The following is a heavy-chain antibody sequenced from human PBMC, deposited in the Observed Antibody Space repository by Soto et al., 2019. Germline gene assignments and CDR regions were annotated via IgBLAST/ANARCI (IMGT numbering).Heavy chain of an antibody. CDR2: IYYSGST. D-gene: IGHD5-12*01. J-gene: IGHJ5*02. V-gene: IGHV4-61*01. Sequence: LSLTCTVSGGSVSSGSYYWSWIRQPPGKGLEWIGYIYYSGSTNYNPSLKSRVTISVDTSKNQFSLKLSSVTAADTAVYYCARGNSGYDYHWFDPWGQGTLVTVSS. CDR3: ARGNSGYDYHWFDP. CDR1: GGSVSSGSYY.